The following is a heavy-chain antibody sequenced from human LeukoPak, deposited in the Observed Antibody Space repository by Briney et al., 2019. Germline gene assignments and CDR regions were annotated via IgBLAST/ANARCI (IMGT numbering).Heavy chain of an antibody. D-gene: IGHD3-22*01. CDR2: ISGSDGKT. V-gene: IGHV3-23*01. CDR1: GFTFSTYA. CDR3: TRSGYRHPYHFES. Sequence: GGSLRLSCAASGFTFSTYAMTWVRQAPGKGLEWVSGISGSDGKTYYADSVKGRFTISRDNSKNTLSLQMNSLRADDTAIYYCTRSGYRHPYHFESWGQGTLVIVSS. J-gene: IGHJ4*02.